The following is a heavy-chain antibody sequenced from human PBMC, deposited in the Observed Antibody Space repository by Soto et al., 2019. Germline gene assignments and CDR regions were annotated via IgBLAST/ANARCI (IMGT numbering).Heavy chain of an antibody. J-gene: IGHJ4*02. V-gene: IGHV3-30-3*01. CDR3: ARDLSGYYYFDY. CDR2: ISHDGSNK. Sequence: PGGSLRLSRTASGFTFSSYAMHGVRQAPGKGLEWVAVISHDGSNKYYADSVKGRFTISRDNSKNTLYLQMNSLRAEDTAVYYCARDLSGYYYFDYWGQGTLVTVSS. CDR1: GFTFSSYA. D-gene: IGHD3-22*01.